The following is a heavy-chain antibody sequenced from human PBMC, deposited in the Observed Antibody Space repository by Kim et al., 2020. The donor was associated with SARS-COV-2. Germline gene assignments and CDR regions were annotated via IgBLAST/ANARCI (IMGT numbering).Heavy chain of an antibody. Sequence: SETLSLTCTVSGGSISSGGFYWSWIRQHPGKGLEWLGYIYYSGSTYYNPFLKSRVTISVDTSKNQFFLKLSSVTAADTAVYYCARDGMEVGGEYYYGMDVWGQGTPVTVSS. J-gene: IGHJ6*02. V-gene: IGHV4-31*03. CDR3: ARDGMEVGGEYYYGMDV. CDR2: IYYSGST. CDR1: GGSISSGGFY. D-gene: IGHD2-21*01.